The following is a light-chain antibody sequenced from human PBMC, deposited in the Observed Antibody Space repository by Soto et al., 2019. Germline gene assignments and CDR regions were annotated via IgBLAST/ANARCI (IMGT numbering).Light chain of an antibody. CDR2: GAS. V-gene: IGKV3-15*01. Sequence: EIVMTQSPATLSVCPGERATLSCRASQSVSSNLTWYQQKPGQAPRLLIYGASTRATGIPARFSGSGSGTEFTLTISSLQSEDFAVYYCQQYNNWPPWYTFGQGTKLEIK. CDR3: QQYNNWPPWYT. CDR1: QSVSSN. J-gene: IGKJ2*01.